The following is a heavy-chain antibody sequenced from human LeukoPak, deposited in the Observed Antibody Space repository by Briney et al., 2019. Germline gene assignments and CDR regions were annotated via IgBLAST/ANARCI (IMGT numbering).Heavy chain of an antibody. J-gene: IGHJ4*02. Sequence: GGSLRLSCAASGFTFSSYGMHWVRQAPGKGLEWVAFIRYDGSNQYSADSVKGRFTISRDNSKNTLCLQMNSLRAEDTAVYYCAKDHFGSSWPYYIDYWGQGTLVTVSS. CDR3: AKDHFGSSWPYYIDY. CDR2: IRYDGSNQ. V-gene: IGHV3-30*02. CDR1: GFTFSSYG. D-gene: IGHD6-13*01.